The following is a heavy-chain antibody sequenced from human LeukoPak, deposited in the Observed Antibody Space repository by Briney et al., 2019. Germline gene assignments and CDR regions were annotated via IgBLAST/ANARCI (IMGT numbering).Heavy chain of an antibody. V-gene: IGHV3-23*01. Sequence: GGSLRLSCAASGFTFSFYAMNWVRQAPGKGLEWVSAISGSGGSTYYPDSVKGRFTISRDNSKNTLYLQMNSLRVEDTAIYYCARAAMVRGVDYFDYWGQGTLVTVSS. CDR3: ARAAMVRGVDYFDY. J-gene: IGHJ4*02. CDR2: ISGSGGST. D-gene: IGHD3-10*01. CDR1: GFTFSFYA.